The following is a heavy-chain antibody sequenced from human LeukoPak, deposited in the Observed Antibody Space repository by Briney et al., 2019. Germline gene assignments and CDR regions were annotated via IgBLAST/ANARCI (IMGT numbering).Heavy chain of an antibody. CDR1: GYTFNTYG. CDR2: INTKTGKP. Sequence: GASVKVSCTASGYTFNTYGANGVRQAPGQGLEWMGWINTKTGKPTYTQGFTGRFVFSLDTSVSTAYLQISSLTAEATAVYYCARDNYYHYDYWGQGPLVTVSA. J-gene: IGHJ4*02. CDR3: ARDNYYHYDY. D-gene: IGHD3-22*01. V-gene: IGHV7-4-1*02.